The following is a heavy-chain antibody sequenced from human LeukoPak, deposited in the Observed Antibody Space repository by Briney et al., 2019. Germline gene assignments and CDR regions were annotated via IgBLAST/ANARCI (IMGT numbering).Heavy chain of an antibody. J-gene: IGHJ5*02. D-gene: IGHD3-10*01. CDR1: GGSISSYY. CDR3: ARQTLLWFGERRSGFDP. V-gene: IGHV4-59*08. Sequence: PSETLSLTCTVSGGSISSYYWSWIRQPAGKGLEWIGYIYYSGSTNYNPSLKSRVTISVDTSKNQFSLKLNSVTAADTAVYYCARQTLLWFGERRSGFDPWGQGTLVTVSS. CDR2: IYYSGST.